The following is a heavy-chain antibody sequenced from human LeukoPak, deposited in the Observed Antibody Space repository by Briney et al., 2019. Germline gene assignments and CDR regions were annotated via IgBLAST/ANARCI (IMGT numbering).Heavy chain of an antibody. J-gene: IGHJ4*02. Sequence: ASVKLSYKSSVYTFTISIISWVRHAPGQGLEWMGWISPYNGNTNYAQKLQGRVTITTDTYTSTAYMELSSLRSDDTAVYYCVGLVEPLDYWGQGTLVTVSS. CDR3: VGLVEPLDY. CDR2: ISPYNGNT. D-gene: IGHD2-8*02. V-gene: IGHV1-18*01. CDR1: VYTFTISI.